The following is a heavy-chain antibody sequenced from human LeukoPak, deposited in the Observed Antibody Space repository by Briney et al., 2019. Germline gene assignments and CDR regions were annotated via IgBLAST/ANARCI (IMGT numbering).Heavy chain of an antibody. V-gene: IGHV4-59*01. J-gene: IGHJ4*02. D-gene: IGHD2-15*01. CDR3: ARVRCSGGSCYPLDY. Sequence: PPETLSLTCTVSGGSISSYYWSWIRQPPGKGLEWIGYIYYSGSTNYNPSLKSRVTISVDTSKNQFSLKLSSVTAADTAVYYCARVRCSGGSCYPLDYWGQGTLVTVSS. CDR2: IYYSGST. CDR1: GGSISSYY.